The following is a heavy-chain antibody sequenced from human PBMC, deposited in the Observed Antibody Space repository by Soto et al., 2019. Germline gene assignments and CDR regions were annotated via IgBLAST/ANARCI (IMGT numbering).Heavy chain of an antibody. J-gene: IGHJ4*02. CDR1: GVSISSSSYC. V-gene: IGHV4-39*01. CDR2: IYYSGSP. CDR3: ARLHYDFWSGYFDY. Sequence: SETLSLTCTVSGVSISSSSYCWGWIRQPPGKGLDWIGSIYYSGSPYYNPSLKSRVTISVDTSKNQFSLKLSSVTAADTAVYYCARLHYDFWSGYFDYWGQGTLVTVSS. D-gene: IGHD3-3*01.